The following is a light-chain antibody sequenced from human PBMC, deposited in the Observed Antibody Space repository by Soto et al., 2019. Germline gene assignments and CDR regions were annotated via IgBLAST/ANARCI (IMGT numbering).Light chain of an antibody. CDR2: EVS. Sequence: QSVLTQPASVSGSPGQSITISCTGSSNDVGGYNYVSWYQQHPGQAPKLIIYEVSDRPSGVSPRFSGSKSGNTASLTISGLQVEDEADYFCTSYTSTITYVFGSGTNV. J-gene: IGLJ1*01. CDR3: TSYTSTITYV. V-gene: IGLV2-14*01. CDR1: SNDVGGYNY.